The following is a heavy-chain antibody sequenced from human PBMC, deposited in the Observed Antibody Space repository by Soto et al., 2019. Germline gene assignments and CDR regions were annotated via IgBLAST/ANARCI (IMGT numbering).Heavy chain of an antibody. J-gene: IGHJ6*02. CDR3: ARDNVLRFLESSTNYYCMDV. CDR2: MNPNSGNT. CDR1: GYTFTSYD. V-gene: IGHV1-8*01. Sequence: GASVKVSCKASGYTFTSYDINWVRQATGQGLEWMGWMNPNSGNTGYAQKFQGRVTMTRNTSISTAYMELSSLRSEDTAVYYCARDNVLRFLESSTNYYCMDVWGQGTTVTVSS. D-gene: IGHD3-3*01.